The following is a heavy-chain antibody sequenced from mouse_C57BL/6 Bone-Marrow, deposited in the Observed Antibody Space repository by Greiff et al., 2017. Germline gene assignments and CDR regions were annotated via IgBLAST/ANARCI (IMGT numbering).Heavy chain of an antibody. J-gene: IGHJ2*01. CDR2: IDPETGGT. D-gene: IGHD2-4*01. Sequence: VQRVESGAELVRPGASVTLSCKASGYTFTDYEMHWVKQTPVHGLEWIGAIDPETGGTAYNQKFKGKAILTADKSSSTAYMELRSLTSEDSAVYYCTRFDDYDGYYFDYWGQGTTLTVSS. CDR3: TRFDDYDGYYFDY. V-gene: IGHV1-15*01. CDR1: GYTFTDYE.